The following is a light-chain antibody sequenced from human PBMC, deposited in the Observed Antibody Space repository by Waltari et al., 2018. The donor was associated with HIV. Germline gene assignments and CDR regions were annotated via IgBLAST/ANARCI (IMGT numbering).Light chain of an antibody. CDR1: QSLLHSNGYSY. J-gene: IGKJ1*01. Sequence: DIVMTQSPLSLPVTPGEAASISCRSSQSLLHSNGYSYLDWYLQKPGQSPHLLIYLGSNRASGVPDRFSGSGSGTDFTLKISRVEAEDVGVYYCMQALETPRTFGQGTKVEIK. CDR3: MQALETPRT. CDR2: LGS. V-gene: IGKV2-28*01.